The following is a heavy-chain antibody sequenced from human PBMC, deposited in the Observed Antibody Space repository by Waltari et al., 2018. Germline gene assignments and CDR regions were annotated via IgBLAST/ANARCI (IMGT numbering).Heavy chain of an antibody. D-gene: IGHD2-2*01. Sequence: QVQLQESGPGLVQPSETLSLTCTVSGGYISRYSWRWLRQPPGNGLEWIGYRYYSGSTNYNPSLKSRVTISVDTSKNQFSLKLSSVTAADTAVYYCARTTGYCSSTSCYGPNWFDPWGQGTLVTVSS. CDR1: GGYISRYS. CDR3: ARTTGYCSSTSCYGPNWFDP. J-gene: IGHJ5*02. V-gene: IGHV4-59*01. CDR2: RYYSGST.